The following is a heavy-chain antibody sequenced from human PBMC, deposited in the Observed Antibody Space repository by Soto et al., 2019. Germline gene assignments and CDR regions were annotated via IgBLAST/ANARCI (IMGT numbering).Heavy chain of an antibody. CDR1: GGSISSSSYY. D-gene: IGHD1-1*01. CDR2: IYYSGST. J-gene: IGHJ4*02. CDR3: ARLRYTTLEFDY. V-gene: IGHV4-39*01. Sequence: NPSETLSLTCTVSGGSISSSSYYWGWIRQPPGKGLEWIGSIYYSGSTYYNPSLKSRVTISVDTSKNQFSLKLSSVTAADTAVYYCARLRYTTLEFDYWGQGTLVTVSS.